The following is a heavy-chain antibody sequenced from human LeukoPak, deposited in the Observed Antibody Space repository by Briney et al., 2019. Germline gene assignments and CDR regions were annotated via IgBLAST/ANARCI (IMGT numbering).Heavy chain of an antibody. CDR3: ARRGWGNKWFDP. V-gene: IGHV4-4*09. CDR2: IYTSGST. J-gene: IGHJ5*02. Sequence: SETLSLTCTVSGGSISSYYWSWIRQPPGKGLEWIGYIYTSGSTNYNPSLKSRVTISVDTSKNQFSLKLSSVTAADTAVYYCARRGWGNKWFDPWGQGTLVTVSS. D-gene: IGHD7-27*01. CDR1: GGSISSYY.